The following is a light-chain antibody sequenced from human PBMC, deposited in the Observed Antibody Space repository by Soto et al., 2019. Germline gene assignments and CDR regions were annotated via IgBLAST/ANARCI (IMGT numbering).Light chain of an antibody. Sequence: QSAPTQPASVSGSPGQSITIPCTGTASDVRTHKPVSWYQQHPGKAPKLIIYEGTKRPSGVSDRFSASKSGNTASLTISGLQTEDEAHYYCCSYAGTWVFGGGTKLTGL. CDR3: CSYAGTWV. V-gene: IGLV2-23*01. CDR1: ASDVRTHKP. CDR2: EGT. J-gene: IGLJ3*02.